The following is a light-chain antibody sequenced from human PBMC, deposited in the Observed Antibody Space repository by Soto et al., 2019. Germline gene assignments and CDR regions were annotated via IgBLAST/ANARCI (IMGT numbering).Light chain of an antibody. J-gene: IGLJ1*01. CDR3: HVWDSSSEHV. CDR2: GDS. V-gene: IGLV3-21*02. Sequence: SYELTQLPSVSVAPGQTARITCGGNNIGSKSVHWYQQKPGQAPVLVVDGDSDRPSGIPERFSGSNSGNTATLTISRVEAGDEADYFCHVWDSSSEHVFGTGTKVTVL. CDR1: NIGSKS.